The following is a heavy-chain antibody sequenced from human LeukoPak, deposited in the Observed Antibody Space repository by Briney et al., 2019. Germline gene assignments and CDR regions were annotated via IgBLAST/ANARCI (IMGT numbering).Heavy chain of an antibody. J-gene: IGHJ6*02. CDR1: GFTFSDYY. V-gene: IGHV3-11*01. CDR2: ISSSGSTI. CDR3: ARDRVGYCSSTSCYNYYYGMDV. Sequence: GGSLRLSCAASGFTFSDYYMSWIRQAPGKGLEWVSYISSSGSTIYYADSVKGRFTISRDNAKNSLCLQMNSLRAEDTAVYYCARDRVGYCSSTSCYNYYYGMDVWGQGTTVTVSS. D-gene: IGHD2-2*01.